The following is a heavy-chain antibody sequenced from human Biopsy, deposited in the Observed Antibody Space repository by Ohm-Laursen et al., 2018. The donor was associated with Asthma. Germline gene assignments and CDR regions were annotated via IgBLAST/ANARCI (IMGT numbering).Heavy chain of an antibody. CDR2: VNTGNGDT. D-gene: IGHD3-9*01. Sequence: ASVKVSCKASGYNFISFAIHWVRQAPGQRLEWMGWVNTGNGDTKYSQKFQGRVTITRGTSASTAYMELRSLRSKDTATYYCARTYYDFLTGQVKDVFGVWGQGTMVTVSS. CDR3: ARTYYDFLTGQVKDVFGV. CDR1: GYNFISFA. J-gene: IGHJ3*01. V-gene: IGHV1-3*04.